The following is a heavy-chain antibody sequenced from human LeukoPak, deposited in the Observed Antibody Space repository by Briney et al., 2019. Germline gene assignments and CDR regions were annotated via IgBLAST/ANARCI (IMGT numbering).Heavy chain of an antibody. V-gene: IGHV3-53*01. CDR3: AREEQQLSY. D-gene: IGHD6-13*01. CDR2: IYSGGST. J-gene: IGHJ4*02. CDR1: GFTISFYW. Sequence: GSLRLSCAASGFTISFYWMSWVRQAPGKGLEWVSVIYSGGSTYYADSVKGRFTISRDNSKNTLYLQMNSLRAEDTAVYYCAREEQQLSYWGQGTLVTVSS.